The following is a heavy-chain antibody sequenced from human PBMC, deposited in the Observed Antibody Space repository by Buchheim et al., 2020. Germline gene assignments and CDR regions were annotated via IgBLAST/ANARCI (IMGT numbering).Heavy chain of an antibody. D-gene: IGHD5-12*01. CDR1: GFTFTSYG. J-gene: IGHJ4*01. V-gene: IGHV3-33*01. CDR2: IWYDGKST. CDR3: VRDRSAYDWGY. Sequence: QVQLVESGGGVVQPGRSLRLSCAASGFTFTSYGMNWVRQAPGKGLERVADIWYDGKSTSYADSVEGRFTISRDNSKNTLYLQMKSLRAEDTAVYYCVRDRSAYDWGYWGHGTL.